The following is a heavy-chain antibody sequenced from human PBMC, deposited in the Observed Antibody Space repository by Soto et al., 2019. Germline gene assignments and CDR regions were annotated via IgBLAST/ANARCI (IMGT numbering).Heavy chain of an antibody. V-gene: IGHV3-30*18. Sequence: PGGSLRLSCAASGFTFSSYGMHWVRQAPGKGLEWVAVISYDGSNKYYADSVKGRFTISRDNSKNTLYLQMNSLRAKDTAVYYCAKDCGGDCYTYYYYYMDVWGKGTTVTVS. CDR1: GFTFSSYG. D-gene: IGHD2-21*01. CDR3: AKDCGGDCYTYYYYYMDV. CDR2: ISYDGSNK. J-gene: IGHJ6*03.